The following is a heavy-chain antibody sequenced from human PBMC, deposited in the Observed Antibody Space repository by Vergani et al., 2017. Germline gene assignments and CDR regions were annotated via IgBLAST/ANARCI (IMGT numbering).Heavy chain of an antibody. CDR2: IYYSGST. CDR3: ARHKEQLVPGNYYYYYYMDV. D-gene: IGHD6-13*01. CDR1: GGPIRSTFYY. J-gene: IGHJ6*03. Sequence: QLQLQESDPGLVKPSETLSLTCTVSGGPIRSTFYYWGWIRQPPGKGLEWIGTIYYSGSTYYNPSLKSRVTISVDTSKNQFSLKLNSVTAADTALYYCARHKEQLVPGNYYYYYYMDVWGKGTTVTVSS. V-gene: IGHV4-39*01.